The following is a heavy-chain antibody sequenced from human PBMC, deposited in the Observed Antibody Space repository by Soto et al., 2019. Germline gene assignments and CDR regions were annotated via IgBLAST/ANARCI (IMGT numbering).Heavy chain of an antibody. Sequence: SETLSLTCTVSGASISGFYWSWIRKSAGKELEWIGRIYATGTTDYNPSLKSRVMMSVDTSKKQFSLKLRSVTAADTAVYYCVRDGTKTLRDWFDPWGQGISVTVSS. D-gene: IGHD1-1*01. CDR1: GASISGFY. CDR2: IYATGTT. V-gene: IGHV4-4*07. CDR3: VRDGTKTLRDWFDP. J-gene: IGHJ5*02.